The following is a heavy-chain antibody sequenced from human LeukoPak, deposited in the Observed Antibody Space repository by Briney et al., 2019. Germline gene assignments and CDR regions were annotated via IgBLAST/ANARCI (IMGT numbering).Heavy chain of an antibody. D-gene: IGHD3-9*01. V-gene: IGHV4-34*01. Sequence: SETLSLTCAVYGGSFSGYYWSWIRQPPGKGLEWIGEINHSGSTNYNPSLKSRVTISVDTSKNQFSLKLSSVTAADTAVYYCARVYYDILTGYSDAFDIWGQGTMVTVSS. CDR3: ARVYYDILTGYSDAFDI. J-gene: IGHJ3*02. CDR2: INHSGST. CDR1: GGSFSGYY.